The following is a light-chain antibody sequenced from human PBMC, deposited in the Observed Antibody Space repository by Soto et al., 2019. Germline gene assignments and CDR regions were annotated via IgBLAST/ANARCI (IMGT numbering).Light chain of an antibody. Sequence: QSAAAVSVSRGDRVTIPCRASESISSWLAWYQQKPGKAPKVLIYDASSLKSGVPSRFSGSGFGTEFTLTISSLQPDDFATYYSPQSTRHPRPFGQRTKV. CDR3: PQSTRHPRP. CDR2: DAS. CDR1: ESISSW. J-gene: IGKJ1*01. V-gene: IGKV1-5*01.